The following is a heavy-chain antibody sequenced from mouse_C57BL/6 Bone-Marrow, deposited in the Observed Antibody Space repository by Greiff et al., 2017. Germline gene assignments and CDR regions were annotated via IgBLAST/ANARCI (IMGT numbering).Heavy chain of an antibody. D-gene: IGHD2-5*01. Sequence: QVQLQQPGAELVKPGASVKLSCKASGYTFTSYWMQWVKQRPGQGLEWIGDIYPGSGSTNYNEKFKSKATLTVDTSSSTAYMQLSSLTSEDSAVYYCVYSNYGYFDVWGTGTTVTVSS. CDR2: IYPGSGST. CDR3: VYSNYGYFDV. J-gene: IGHJ1*03. V-gene: IGHV1-55*01. CDR1: GYTFTSYW.